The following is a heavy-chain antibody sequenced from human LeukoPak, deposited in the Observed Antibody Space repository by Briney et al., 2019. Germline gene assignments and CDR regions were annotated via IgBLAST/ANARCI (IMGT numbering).Heavy chain of an antibody. D-gene: IGHD6-13*01. Sequence: GGSLRLSCAASGFTFSSYWMNWVRQAPGKGLEWVANIKQEGNDKYYVDSVKGRFTISRDNAKNSLYLQMNSLRAEDTAVYYCARYGSTWDLDYWGQGTLVTVSS. CDR1: GFTFSSYW. V-gene: IGHV3-7*01. CDR2: IKQEGNDK. J-gene: IGHJ4*02. CDR3: ARYGSTWDLDY.